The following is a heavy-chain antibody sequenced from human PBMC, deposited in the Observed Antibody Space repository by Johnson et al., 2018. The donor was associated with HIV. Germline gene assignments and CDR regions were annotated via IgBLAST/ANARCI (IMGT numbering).Heavy chain of an antibody. Sequence: MLLVESGGGVVQPGRSLRLSCAASGFTFSSYAMHWVRQAPGKGLEWVGHTKRKTDGGTTDYAAPVKGRFTISRDDSKNTLYLQKNSLKTEDTAWYYCTTDGYGGYSYGYGAFDIWGQGTMVTVSS. CDR1: GFTFSSYA. V-gene: IGHV3-15*01. D-gene: IGHD5-18*01. J-gene: IGHJ3*02. CDR2: TKRKTDGGTT. CDR3: TTDGYGGYSYGYGAFDI.